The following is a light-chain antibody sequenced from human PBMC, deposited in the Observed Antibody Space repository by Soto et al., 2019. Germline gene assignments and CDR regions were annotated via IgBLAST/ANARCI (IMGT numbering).Light chain of an antibody. V-gene: IGKV3-15*01. CDR2: GAS. CDR1: QSVSTN. CDR3: QQYSYWPPWT. J-gene: IGKJ1*01. Sequence: EIVMTQSPTTLSVSPGERVTLSCRASQSVSTNLAWYQHKPGQAPRLLISGASTRATGIPARFSGSGSGTEFTLTISSLQSEDFAVYYCQQYSYWPPWTFGQGTKVEIK.